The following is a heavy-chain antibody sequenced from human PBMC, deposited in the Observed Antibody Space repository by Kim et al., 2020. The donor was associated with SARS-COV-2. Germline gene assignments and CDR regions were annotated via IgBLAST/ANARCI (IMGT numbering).Heavy chain of an antibody. V-gene: IGHV3-33*01. D-gene: IGHD3-3*01. J-gene: IGHJ6*02. CDR2: IWYDGSNK. Sequence: GGSLRLSCAASGFTFSSYGMHWVRQAPGKGLEWVAVIWYDGSNKYYADSVKGRFTISRDNSKNTLYLQMNSLRAEDTAVYYCARDPVFRDFWSGTLLKYYYYGMDVWGQGTTVTVSS. CDR1: GFTFSSYG. CDR3: ARDPVFRDFWSGTLLKYYYYGMDV.